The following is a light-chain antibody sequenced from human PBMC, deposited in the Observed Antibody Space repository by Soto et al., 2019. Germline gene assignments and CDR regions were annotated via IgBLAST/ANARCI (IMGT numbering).Light chain of an antibody. V-gene: IGKV3-20*01. CDR2: GAS. Sequence: EFVLTQSPGTLSLSPGERATLSCRASQSVSSSYLAWYQHKPRQAPRLLIYGASSRATGIPDRFSGSGSGTAFTLTISSLEPEDLAVFYCQLYGRSFGQGTKLEIK. CDR3: QLYGRS. CDR1: QSVSSSY. J-gene: IGKJ2*03.